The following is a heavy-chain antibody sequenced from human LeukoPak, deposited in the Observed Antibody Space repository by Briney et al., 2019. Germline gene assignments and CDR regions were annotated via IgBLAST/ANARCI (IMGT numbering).Heavy chain of an antibody. V-gene: IGHV3-30-3*01. D-gene: IGHD3-10*01. CDR1: GFSFSSYA. CDR2: ISYDETNK. Sequence: GRSRRLSCAASGFSFSSYAMHWVRQAPGKGLEWVAVISYDETNKYYADSVKGRFTISRDNSQNILYLQMNSLRAEDTAVHYCARGDHIIMIRGQDFWGQGTLVTVSS. CDR3: ARGDHIIMIRGQDF. J-gene: IGHJ4*02.